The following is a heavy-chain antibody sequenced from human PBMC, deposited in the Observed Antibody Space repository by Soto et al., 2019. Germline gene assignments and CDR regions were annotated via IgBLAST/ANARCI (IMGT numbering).Heavy chain of an antibody. CDR1: GGSISSYY. D-gene: IGHD6-19*01. CDR2: LYYSGST. J-gene: IGHJ4*02. V-gene: IGHV4-59*08. CDR3: VRHGGGGWYILDF. Sequence: SETLSLTCTVSGGSISSYYWSWIRQPPGKGLEWIGYLYYSGSTNYNPSLKRRVTISVDTSKNQFSLKLSSVTAADTAVYYCVRHGGGGWYILDFWGQGTLVPVSS.